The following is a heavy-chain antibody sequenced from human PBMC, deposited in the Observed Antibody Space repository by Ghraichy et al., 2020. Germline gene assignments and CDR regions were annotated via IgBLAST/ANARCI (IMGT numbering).Heavy chain of an antibody. CDR1: GFTFSGSA. D-gene: IGHD6-13*01. J-gene: IGHJ4*02. CDR2: IRSKANSYAT. V-gene: IGHV3-73*01. CDR3: TRHPNVGWRAAAGTESQEN. Sequence: GGSLRLSCAASGFTFSGSAMHWVRQASGKGLEWVGRIRSKANSYATAYAASVKGRFTISRDDSKNTAYLQMNSLKTEDTAVYYCTRHPNVGWRAAAGTESQENWGQGTLVTVSS.